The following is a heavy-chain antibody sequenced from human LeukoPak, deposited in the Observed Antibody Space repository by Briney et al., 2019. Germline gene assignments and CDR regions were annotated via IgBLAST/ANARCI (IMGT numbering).Heavy chain of an antibody. D-gene: IGHD3-22*01. V-gene: IGHV1-8*03. J-gene: IGHJ4*02. CDR2: MNPNSGNT. CDR3: ARGLAYAYYYDSSGFY. Sequence: ASVKVSCKASGYTFTSYDINWVRQATGQGLEWMGWMNPNSGNTGYAQKFQGRVTITRNTSISTAYMELSSLRSEDTAVYYCARGLAYAYYYDSSGFYWGQGTLVTVSS. CDR1: GYTFTSYD.